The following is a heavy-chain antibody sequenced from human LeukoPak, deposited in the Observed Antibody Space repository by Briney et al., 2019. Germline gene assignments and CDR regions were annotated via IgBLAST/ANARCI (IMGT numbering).Heavy chain of an antibody. CDR1: GYTFTDYF. V-gene: IGHV1-2*05. CDR3: ARFKAITGLQLEIAFDM. Sequence: EASVKVSCKISGYTFTDYFIHWVRQAHGRGLEWMGRIIPNNGGTNYAQKFQGRVTMTRDTSISTAYMDLSRLRSDDTVVYYCARFKAITGLQLEIAFDMWGQGTMVTVSS. CDR2: IIPNNGGT. J-gene: IGHJ3*02. D-gene: IGHD5-24*01.